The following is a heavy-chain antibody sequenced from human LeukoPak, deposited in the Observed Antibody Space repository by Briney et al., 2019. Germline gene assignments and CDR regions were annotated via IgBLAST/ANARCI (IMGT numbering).Heavy chain of an antibody. V-gene: IGHV3-53*01. Sequence: GGSLRLSCAASGFTVSSNYMSWVRQAPGKGLEWVSVIYSGGSTYYADSVKGRFTISRDNPKNTLYLQMNSLRAEDTAVYYCARDSSVSGYDSFDYWGQGTLVTVSS. CDR1: GFTVSSNY. CDR2: IYSGGST. D-gene: IGHD5-12*01. CDR3: ARDSSVSGYDSFDY. J-gene: IGHJ4*02.